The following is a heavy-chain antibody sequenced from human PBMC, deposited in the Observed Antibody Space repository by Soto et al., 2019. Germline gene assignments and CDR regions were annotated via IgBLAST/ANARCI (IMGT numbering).Heavy chain of an antibody. J-gene: IGHJ4*02. V-gene: IGHV1-3*01. D-gene: IGHD3-10*01. CDR3: ARVPTLLRFLDY. Sequence: ASVKVSCKASGYTFTGYAMHWVRQAPGQRLEWMGWINAGNGNTKYSQKFQGRVTITRDTSASTAYMELSSLRSEDTAVYYCARVPTLLRFLDYWGQGTLVTVSS. CDR2: INAGNGNT. CDR1: GYTFTGYA.